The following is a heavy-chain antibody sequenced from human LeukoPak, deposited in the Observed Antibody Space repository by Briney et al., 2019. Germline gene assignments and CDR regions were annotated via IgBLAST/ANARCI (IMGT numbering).Heavy chain of an antibody. D-gene: IGHD3-3*01. J-gene: IGHJ4*02. CDR1: GFTFSSYW. V-gene: IGHV3-7*04. CDR3: ARAARIPIFGVVIILGRPFDY. CDR2: IKQDESEK. Sequence: GGSLRLSCAASGFTFSSYWMSWVRQAPGKGLEWVANIKQDESEKSYVDSVKGRFTISRDNAKNSLYLRMNSLRAEDTAVYYCARAARIPIFGVVIILGRPFDYWGQGTLVTVSP.